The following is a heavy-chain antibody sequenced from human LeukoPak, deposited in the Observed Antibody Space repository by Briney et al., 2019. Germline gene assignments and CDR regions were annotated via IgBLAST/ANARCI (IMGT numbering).Heavy chain of an antibody. CDR2: IKGDGSSA. CDR3: ARDGTTVVPFDY. Sequence: GGSPRLSCAASGFTFSSYWMHWVRDAPGKGLVWVSRIKGDGSSALYADSVKGRFTISRDNTKNTLYLQMNSLRVEDTAVYYCARDGTTVVPFDYWGQGTLVTVSS. D-gene: IGHD4-23*01. V-gene: IGHV3-74*01. CDR1: GFTFSSYW. J-gene: IGHJ4*02.